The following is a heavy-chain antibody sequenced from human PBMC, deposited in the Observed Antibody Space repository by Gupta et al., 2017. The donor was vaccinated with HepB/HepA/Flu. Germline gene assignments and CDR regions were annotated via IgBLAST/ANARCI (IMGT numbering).Heavy chain of an antibody. CDR2: IYYSGSA. D-gene: IGHD7-27*01. Sequence: QLQLQDSGPGLVKPSETLSLTCSVSGDSSINTHYYWGWVRQPPGKGLEWIGGIYYSGSADYNAPLKSRVTISVDTSKNQFSLKLTSVTAADTAMYYCARVSLTGVYRGYFDSWGQGTLVTVSS. V-gene: IGHV4-39*02. CDR1: GDSSINTHYY. CDR3: ARVSLTGVYRGYFDS. J-gene: IGHJ4*02.